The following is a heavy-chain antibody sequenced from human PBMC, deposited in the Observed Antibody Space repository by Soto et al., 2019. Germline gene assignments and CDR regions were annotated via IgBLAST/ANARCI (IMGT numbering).Heavy chain of an antibody. J-gene: IGHJ6*02. CDR2: IYSGGST. Sequence: EVQLVESGGGLIQPGGSLRLSCAASGFTVSSNYMSWVRQAPGKGLEWVSVIYSGGSTYYADSVKGRFTISRDNSKNTLYLQMNSLRAEDTAVYYCARGVTAAVYYYYGMDVWGQGTTVTVSS. CDR3: ARGVTAAVYYYYGMDV. V-gene: IGHV3-53*01. CDR1: GFTVSSNY. D-gene: IGHD6-13*01.